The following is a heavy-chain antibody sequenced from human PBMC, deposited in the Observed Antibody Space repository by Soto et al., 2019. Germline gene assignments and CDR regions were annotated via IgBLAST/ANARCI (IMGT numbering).Heavy chain of an antibody. D-gene: IGHD2-15*01. J-gene: IGHJ5*02. V-gene: IGHV1-18*01. Sequence: QVQLVQSGAEVKKPGASVKVSCKASGYTFTSYGISWVRQAPGQGLEWMGWISAYDGNTNYAQKLQGRVTMTTDTSTSTADMELSSVRSDDTAVYYCARERGYCSGGSCHRNNWFDPWGQGTLVTVSS. CDR1: GYTFTSYG. CDR2: ISAYDGNT. CDR3: ARERGYCSGGSCHRNNWFDP.